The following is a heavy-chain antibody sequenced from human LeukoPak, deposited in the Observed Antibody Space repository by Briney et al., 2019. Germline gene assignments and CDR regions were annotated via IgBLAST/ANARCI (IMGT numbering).Heavy chain of an antibody. CDR2: INHSGST. Sequence: SETLSLTSAVYGGSSSGYDWSWIREPPGKALESIGEINHSGSTNYNPSLNSRLAISVDASTNKFSLKLSTVTAADTAVYYCARRSRSHHRNWFDPWGQGTLVTVSS. J-gene: IGHJ5*02. CDR3: ARRSRSHHRNWFDP. D-gene: IGHD1-14*01. CDR1: GGSSSGYD. V-gene: IGHV4-34*01.